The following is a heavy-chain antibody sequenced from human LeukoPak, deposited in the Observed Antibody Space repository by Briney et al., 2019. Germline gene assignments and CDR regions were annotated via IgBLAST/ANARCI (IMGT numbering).Heavy chain of an antibody. CDR3: ARELWFVNAPGSWLDP. CDR2: IFHTGNS. V-gene: IGHV4-30-2*01. Sequence: SETLSLTCTVSGDSISSGDYSWGWIRQPSGKGLEWIGYIFHTGNSYYNPSLRSRVTISVDRSRHQFSLRLTSVTAADTAVYYCARELWFVNAPGSWLDPWGPGTLVAVSS. CDR1: GDSISSGDYS. D-gene: IGHD3-10*01. J-gene: IGHJ5*02.